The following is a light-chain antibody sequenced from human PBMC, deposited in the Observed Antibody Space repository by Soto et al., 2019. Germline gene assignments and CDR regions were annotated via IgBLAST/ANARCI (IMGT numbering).Light chain of an antibody. CDR3: QQYSSSRT. J-gene: IGKJ1*01. CDR2: GGS. V-gene: IGKV3-20*01. Sequence: EIVMTQTPATLSVSPGEIASLSCRASQSFSNNLAWYQQKPGQAPRLLIYGGSSRATGIPVRFSGSGSETDFTLTITRLEPEDFAVYYCQQYSSSRTFGQGTKVDIK. CDR1: QSFSNN.